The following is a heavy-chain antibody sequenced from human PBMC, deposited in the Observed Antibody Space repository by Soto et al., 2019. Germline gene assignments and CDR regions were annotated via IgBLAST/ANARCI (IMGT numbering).Heavy chain of an antibody. CDR1: GGTFSTYA. V-gene: IGHV1-69*15. D-gene: IGHD3-16*01. CDR2: IIPIFGTT. CDR3: ASWGEHYVP. J-gene: IGHJ5*02. Sequence: QVQLVQSGAEVKNPGSSVKVSCKASGGTFSTYAIGWVRQAPGQGLEWMGSIIPIFGTTNYAPKFQGRVTITAEVAAVTVFLAMRSLRYEDTAVYYCASWGEHYVPWGQGTRVTVSS.